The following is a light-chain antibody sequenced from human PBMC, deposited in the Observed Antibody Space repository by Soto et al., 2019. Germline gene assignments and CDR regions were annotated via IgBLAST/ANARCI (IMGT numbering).Light chain of an antibody. Sequence: EIVLTQSPGTLSLSPGERATLSCRASQSVSSYLAWYQQKPGQAPRLLIYDASTRAVGISARFSGSGSGTDFTLNISSLDPEDFAMYYWQQRSNWPVTFGQGTKVEGK. CDR3: QQRSNWPVT. CDR1: QSVSSY. CDR2: DAS. V-gene: IGKV3-11*01. J-gene: IGKJ1*01.